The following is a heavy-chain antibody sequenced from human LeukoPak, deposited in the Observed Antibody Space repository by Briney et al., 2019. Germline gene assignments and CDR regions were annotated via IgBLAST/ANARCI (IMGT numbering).Heavy chain of an antibody. V-gene: IGHV4-4*07. CDR2: IYTSGST. D-gene: IGHD6-13*01. CDR1: GGSISSYY. J-gene: IGHJ6*03. CDR3: ARDSRQQLTYYYYYMDV. Sequence: SETLSLTCTVSGGSISSYYWSWIRQPAGKGLEWIGRIYTSGSTNYNPSLKSRVTMSVDTSKNQFSLKLSSVTAADTAVYYCARDSRQQLTYYYYYMDVWGKGTTVTVSS.